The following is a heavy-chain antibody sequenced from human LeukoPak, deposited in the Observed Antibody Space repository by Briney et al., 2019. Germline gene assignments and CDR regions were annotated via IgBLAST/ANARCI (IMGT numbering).Heavy chain of an antibody. CDR2: ITARGLTT. Sequence: AGGSLRLSCAASGFTFSNYALSWVRQAPRKGLEWVSAITARGLTTYYADSVRGRFTISRDNSKSTLYLQMNSLRAEDTAVYYCAKSGYNRFDYWGQGTRVTVSS. V-gene: IGHV3-23*01. CDR3: AKSGYNRFDY. D-gene: IGHD5-24*01. CDR1: GFTFSNYA. J-gene: IGHJ4*02.